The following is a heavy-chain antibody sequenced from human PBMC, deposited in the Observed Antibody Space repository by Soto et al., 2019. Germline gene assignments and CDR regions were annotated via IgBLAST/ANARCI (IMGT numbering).Heavy chain of an antibody. CDR3: ARESKGVAVAGTAGDAFDI. V-gene: IGHV6-1*01. J-gene: IGHJ3*02. CDR1: GDSVSSNSAA. D-gene: IGHD6-19*01. Sequence: SQTLSLTCAISGDSVSSNSAAWNWIRQSPSRGLEWLGRTYYRSKWYNDYAVSVKSRITINPDTSKNQFSLQLNSVTPEDTAVYYCARESKGVAVAGTAGDAFDIWGQGTTVTVSS. CDR2: TYYRSKWYN.